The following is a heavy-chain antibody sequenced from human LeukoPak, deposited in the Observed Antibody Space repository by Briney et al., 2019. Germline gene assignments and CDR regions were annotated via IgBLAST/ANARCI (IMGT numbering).Heavy chain of an antibody. CDR3: ARVVGWLGPDY. V-gene: IGHV3-48*03. J-gene: IGHJ4*02. D-gene: IGHD5-24*01. Sequence: GGSLRLSCAASGFTFSSYEMNWVRQAPGKRLEWVSYISSSGSTIYYADSVKGRFTISRDNAKNSLYLQMNSLRAEDTAVYYCARVVGWLGPDYWGQGTLVTVSS. CDR1: GFTFSSYE. CDR2: ISSSGSTI.